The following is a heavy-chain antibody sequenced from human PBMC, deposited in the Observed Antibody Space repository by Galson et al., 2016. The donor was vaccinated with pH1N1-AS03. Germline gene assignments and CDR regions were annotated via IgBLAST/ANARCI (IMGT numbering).Heavy chain of an antibody. V-gene: IGHV1-2*02. Sequence: SVKVSCKASGYTFSDYYMHWVRQAPGQELEWMGWINPSSGGTKYTQKFQGRVTMTRDTSISTAYMELSRLTSDDTAVYFCARGGGSSLDYWGQGVLVIVSS. J-gene: IGHJ4*02. CDR2: INPSSGGT. CDR3: ARGGGSSLDY. CDR1: GYTFSDYY. D-gene: IGHD1-26*01.